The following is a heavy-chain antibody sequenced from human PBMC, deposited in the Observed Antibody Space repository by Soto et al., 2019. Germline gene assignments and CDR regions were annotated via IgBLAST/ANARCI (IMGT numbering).Heavy chain of an antibody. D-gene: IGHD3-3*01. V-gene: IGHV3-23*01. J-gene: IGHJ4*02. CDR3: EIRFTLFGEVKLSPDFDY. CDR1: GFTFSSHA. CDR2: ISYSGSNT. Sequence: EVQLLESGGGLVQPAGSLRLSCAASGFTFSSHAMSWVRQAPGKGLEWVSAISYSGSNTYYTDSVKGRFTISRDNSKNTLYLQMDSLRVEDTAIYYCEIRFTLFGEVKLSPDFDYWGQGTLVTVSS.